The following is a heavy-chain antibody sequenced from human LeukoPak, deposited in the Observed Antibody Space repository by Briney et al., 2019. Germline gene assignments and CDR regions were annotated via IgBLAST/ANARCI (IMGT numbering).Heavy chain of an antibody. Sequence: GGSLRLSCAASGFTFDDYTMHWVRQAPGKGLEWVSLISWDGGSTYYADSVKGRFTISRDNSKNSLYLQMNSLRTEDTALYYCAKDIGVGSCNGCLFDYWGQGTLVTVSS. CDR3: AKDIGVGSCNGCLFDY. V-gene: IGHV3-43*01. CDR1: GFTFDDYT. CDR2: ISWDGGST. D-gene: IGHD2-15*01. J-gene: IGHJ4*02.